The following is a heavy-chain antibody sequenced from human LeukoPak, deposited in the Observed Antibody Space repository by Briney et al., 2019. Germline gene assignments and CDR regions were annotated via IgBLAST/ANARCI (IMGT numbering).Heavy chain of an antibody. CDR1: GFTFSSYA. CDR2: INSDGSST. J-gene: IGHJ6*03. D-gene: IGHD5-24*01. Sequence: GGSLRLSCAASGFTFSSYAMHWVRHAPGKGLVWVSRINSDGSSTSYADSVKGRFTISRDNAKNTLYLQMNSLRAEDTAVYYCARGTWATLYYYYMDVWGKGTTVTVSS. V-gene: IGHV3-74*01. CDR3: ARGTWATLYYYYMDV.